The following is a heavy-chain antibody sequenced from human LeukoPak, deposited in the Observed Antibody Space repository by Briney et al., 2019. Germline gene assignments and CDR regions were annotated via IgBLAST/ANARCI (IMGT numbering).Heavy chain of an antibody. V-gene: IGHV4-61*02. J-gene: IGHJ3*02. CDR3: ARHYYYDSSGSRDAFDI. D-gene: IGHD3-22*01. CDR1: GGSISSGNYY. Sequence: PSETLSLTCTVSGGSISSGNYYWNWIRQPAGKGLEWIGRIYTSGSTNYNPSLKSRVTISVDTSKNEFSLKLSSVTAADTAVYYCARHYYYDSSGSRDAFDIWGQGTTVTVSS. CDR2: IYTSGST.